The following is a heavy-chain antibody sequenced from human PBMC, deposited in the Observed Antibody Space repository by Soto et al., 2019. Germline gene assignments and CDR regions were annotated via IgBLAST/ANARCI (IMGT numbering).Heavy chain of an antibody. J-gene: IGHJ4*02. CDR2: IYYSGST. CDR3: ARHQEHSGYDYYPDY. Sequence: SETLSLTCTVSGGSISSSIYYWGWIRQPPGKGLEWIGSIYYSGSTYYNPSLKSRVTISVDTSKNQFSLKLSSVTAADTAVYYCARHQEHSGYDYYPDYWGQGTLVTVSS. V-gene: IGHV4-39*01. D-gene: IGHD5-12*01. CDR1: GGSISSSIYY.